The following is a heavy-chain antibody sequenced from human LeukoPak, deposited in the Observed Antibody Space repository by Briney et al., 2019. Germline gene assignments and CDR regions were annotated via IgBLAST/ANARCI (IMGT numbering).Heavy chain of an antibody. CDR3: ARTPIVGGLYDYYYYYMDV. J-gene: IGHJ6*03. Sequence: GESLKISCKGSGYSFTTYWIGWVRQMPGKGLEWMGIIYPGDSDTRYSPSFQGQVTISADKSIGTAYLQWSSLKASDTAMYYRARTPIVGGLYDYYYYYMDVWGKGTTVTVSS. D-gene: IGHD1-26*01. CDR2: IYPGDSDT. CDR1: GYSFTTYW. V-gene: IGHV5-51*01.